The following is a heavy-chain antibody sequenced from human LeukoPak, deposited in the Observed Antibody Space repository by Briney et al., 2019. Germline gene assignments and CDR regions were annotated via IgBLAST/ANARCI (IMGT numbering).Heavy chain of an antibody. Sequence: SETLSLTCTVSGGSISSYYWSWIRQPPGKGLEWIGYIYYSGSTNYNPSLKSRVTISVDTSKNQFSLKLSSVTAADTAVYYCARVGFTRGYSYYYYYMDVWGKGTTVTVSS. CDR1: GGSISSYY. V-gene: IGHV4-59*01. CDR2: IYYSGST. D-gene: IGHD6-13*01. J-gene: IGHJ6*03. CDR3: ARVGFTRGYSYYYYYMDV.